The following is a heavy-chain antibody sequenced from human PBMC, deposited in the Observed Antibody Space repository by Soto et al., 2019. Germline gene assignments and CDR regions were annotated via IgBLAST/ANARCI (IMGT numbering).Heavy chain of an antibody. CDR2: IYYSGST. CDR1: GGSISSSSYY. Sequence: SETLSLTCTVSGGSISSSSYYWGWIRQPPGKGLEWIGSIYYSGSTYYNPSLKSRVTISVDTSKNQFSLKLSSVTAADTAVYYCASGSDYYYYYGMDVWGQGTTVTVSS. D-gene: IGHD1-26*01. CDR3: ASGSDYYYYYGMDV. J-gene: IGHJ6*02. V-gene: IGHV4-39*01.